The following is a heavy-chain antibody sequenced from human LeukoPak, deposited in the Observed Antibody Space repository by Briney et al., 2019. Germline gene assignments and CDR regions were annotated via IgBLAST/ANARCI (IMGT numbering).Heavy chain of an antibody. V-gene: IGHV1-2*02. CDR2: INPNSGGT. J-gene: IGHJ5*02. CDR1: GYTFTGYY. D-gene: IGHD3-22*01. Sequence: ASVKVSCKASGYTFTGYYMHWVRQAPGQGLEWMGWINPNSGGTNYAQKFQGRVTMTRDTSIGTAYMELSRLRSDDTAVYYCARDFYGSAENYDSGPPGDFDDSNWFDPWGQGTLVTVSS. CDR3: ARDFYGSAENYDSGPPGDFDDSNWFDP.